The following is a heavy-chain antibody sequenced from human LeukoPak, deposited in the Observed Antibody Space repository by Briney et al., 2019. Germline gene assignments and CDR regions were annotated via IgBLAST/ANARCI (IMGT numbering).Heavy chain of an antibody. CDR3: TRGHDWCFDY. J-gene: IGHJ4*02. D-gene: IGHD2-8*02. Sequence: DSVKGRFTISRDNAKNSLDLQMNSLRAEDTAVYYCTRGHDWCFDYWGQGAQVIVSS. V-gene: IGHV3-7*01.